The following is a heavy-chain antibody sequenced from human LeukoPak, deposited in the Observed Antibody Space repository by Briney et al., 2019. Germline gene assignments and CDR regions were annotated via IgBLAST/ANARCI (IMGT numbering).Heavy chain of an antibody. CDR2: IYRSGST. CDR3: ARRHSSGWFYY. J-gene: IGHJ4*02. Sequence: KPSETLSLTCTVSGYSLSNGYYWDWIRQPPGRELEGIGNIYRSGSTSYNPSLKSRVTISVDTSKNQFSLKVNSVTAADTAVYYCARRHSSGWFYYWGQGTLVTVSS. CDR1: GYSLSNGYY. V-gene: IGHV4-38-2*02. D-gene: IGHD6-19*01.